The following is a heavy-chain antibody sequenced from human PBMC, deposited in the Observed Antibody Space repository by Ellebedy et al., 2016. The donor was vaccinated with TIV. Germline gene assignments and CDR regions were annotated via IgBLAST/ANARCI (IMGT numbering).Heavy chain of an antibody. CDR2: INSDGVTT. CDR1: GHTFSGYW. V-gene: IGHV3-74*01. CDR3: ARGGRDQWLIDY. Sequence: GESLKISCAASGHTFSGYWIYWVRQAPGKGLVCLSRINSDGVTTHYADSVKGRFTISRDNAKNTLYVQMNSLRAEDTAVYYCARGGRDQWLIDYWGQGTLVTVSS. D-gene: IGHD6-19*01. J-gene: IGHJ4*02.